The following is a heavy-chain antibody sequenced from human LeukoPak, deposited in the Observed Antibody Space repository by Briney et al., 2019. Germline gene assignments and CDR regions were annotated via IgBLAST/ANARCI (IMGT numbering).Heavy chain of an antibody. D-gene: IGHD3-22*01. CDR1: GFTFSSYG. CDR2: ISYDGSNK. CDR3: AKDTDSSGVDAFDI. V-gene: IGHV3-30*18. Sequence: PGGSLRLSCAASGFTFSSYGMHWVRQAPGKGLEWVAVISYDGSNKYYADSVKGRFTISRDNSKNTLYLQMNSLRAEDTAVYYCAKDTDSSGVDAFDIWGQGTMVTVSS. J-gene: IGHJ3*02.